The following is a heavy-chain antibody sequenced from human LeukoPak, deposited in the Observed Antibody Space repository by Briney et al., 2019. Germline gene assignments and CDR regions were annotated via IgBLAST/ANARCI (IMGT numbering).Heavy chain of an antibody. V-gene: IGHV3-23*01. CDR1: GFTFTNYA. CDR3: AKELHEVYYYGPDV. CDR2: IFNNGANA. Sequence: PGGSLRLSCTASGFTFTNYAMDWVRQAPGKGLEWVATIFNNGANAFYADSVRGRFTISRDNSKNTLYLQMISLRVEDTAIYYCAKELHEVYYYGPDVWGQGTTVTVSS. D-gene: IGHD5-18*01. J-gene: IGHJ6*02.